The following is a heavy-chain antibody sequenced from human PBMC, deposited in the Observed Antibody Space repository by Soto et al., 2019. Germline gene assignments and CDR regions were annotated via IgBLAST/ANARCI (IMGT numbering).Heavy chain of an antibody. Sequence: EVQLVESGGGLIQPGGSLRLSCAVSGFTVSNNYMSWVRQAPGKGLEGVSVIYSGGYTAYGDSVKGRFTISRDNSKNTLILQKNTLSAGARAVFYCAAQRGGGGYWGQGTLVTVSS. CDR3: AAQRGGGGY. D-gene: IGHD6-25*01. V-gene: IGHV3-53*01. CDR1: GFTVSNNY. J-gene: IGHJ4*02. CDR2: IYSGGYT.